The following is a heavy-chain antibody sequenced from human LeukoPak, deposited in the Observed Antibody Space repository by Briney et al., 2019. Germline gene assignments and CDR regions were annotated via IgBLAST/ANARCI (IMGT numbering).Heavy chain of an antibody. Sequence: PSETLSLTCAVYGGSLNGYYWSWIRQPPGKGLEWIGSIYHSGTTSYNPSLKSRVTISVDTSKNQFSLKLSSVTAADTAVYYCARLKYSNYDYYFDYWGQGTLVTVSS. D-gene: IGHD4-11*01. CDR1: GGSLNGYY. J-gene: IGHJ4*02. CDR3: ARLKYSNYDYYFDY. V-gene: IGHV4-34*01. CDR2: IYHSGTT.